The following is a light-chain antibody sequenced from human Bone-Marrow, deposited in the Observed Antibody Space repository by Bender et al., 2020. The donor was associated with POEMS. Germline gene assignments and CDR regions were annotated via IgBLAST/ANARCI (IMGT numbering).Light chain of an antibody. CDR2: RNN. V-gene: IGLV1-47*01. Sequence: QSVLSQPPSASGNPGQRVTISCSGSSSNIGSNYLYWYQQLPGTAPKLLIYRNNQRPSGVPDRFSGSKAGTSASLAISGLRSEDEADYYCATWDDSLRDWVFGGGTKLTVL. CDR1: SSNIGSNY. J-gene: IGLJ3*02. CDR3: ATWDDSLRDWV.